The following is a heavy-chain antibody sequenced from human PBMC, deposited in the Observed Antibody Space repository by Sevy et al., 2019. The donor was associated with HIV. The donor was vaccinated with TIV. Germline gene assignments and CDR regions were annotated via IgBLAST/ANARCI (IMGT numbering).Heavy chain of an antibody. Sequence: GGSPRLSCEGSGFSFKNYPMSWVRLAPGKGLEWVCIISGSGATIFYADSLKGRFIVSRDNSKDTVFLQMNSLTVDDTGTYYCTKSKTLLQSPFGVWGQGAVVTVSS. V-gene: IGHV3-23*01. J-gene: IGHJ4*03. D-gene: IGHD2-15*01. CDR1: GFSFKNYP. CDR2: ISGSGATI. CDR3: TKSKTLLQSPFGV.